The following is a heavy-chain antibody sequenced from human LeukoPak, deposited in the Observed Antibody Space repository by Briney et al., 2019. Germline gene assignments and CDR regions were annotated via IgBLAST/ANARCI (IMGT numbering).Heavy chain of an antibody. CDR2: IKEDGSVI. CDR3: ATGRWFGEFAGSAFED. J-gene: IGHJ4*02. CDR1: GFGFSNYW. V-gene: IGHV3-7*01. D-gene: IGHD3-10*01. Sequence: GGSRRLSCLGSGFGFSNYWMTWLRQAPGEGLEWEANIKEDGSVIYYADSVKGRFTISRDNAKNSVYLQMNSLRVEDTALYYCATGRWFGEFAGSAFEDWGQGTLVTVSS.